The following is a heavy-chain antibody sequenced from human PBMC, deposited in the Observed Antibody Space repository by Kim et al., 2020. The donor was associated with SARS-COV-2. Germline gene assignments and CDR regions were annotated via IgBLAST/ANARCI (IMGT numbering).Heavy chain of an antibody. CDR3: VAGIGSRSFDH. J-gene: IGHJ4*02. D-gene: IGHD3-10*01. V-gene: IGHV3-30*03. CDR2: IACDGTHM. CDR1: GFTFSAYA. Sequence: GGSLRLSCAASGFTFSAYAMHWVRQAPGKGLEWVSYIACDGTHMTYPDSVRGRFIISRDNTKSTLYLQMNSLRAEDTAVYYCVAGIGSRSFDHWGQGTLVTVSS.